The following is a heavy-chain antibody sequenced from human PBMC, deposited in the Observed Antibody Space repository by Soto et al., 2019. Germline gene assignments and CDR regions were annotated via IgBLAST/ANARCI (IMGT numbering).Heavy chain of an antibody. V-gene: IGHV2-5*01. CDR2: IYWNDDK. Sequence: SGPTLVKPAQTLTLTCTFSGFSLSTSGVGVGWIRQPPGKALEWLALIYWNDDKRYSPSLKSRLTITKDTSKNQVVLTMTNMDPVDTATYYCAHSLIAAAGYYFDYWCQGTLVTVSS. CDR1: GFSLSTSGVG. D-gene: IGHD6-13*01. CDR3: AHSLIAAAGYYFDY. J-gene: IGHJ4*02.